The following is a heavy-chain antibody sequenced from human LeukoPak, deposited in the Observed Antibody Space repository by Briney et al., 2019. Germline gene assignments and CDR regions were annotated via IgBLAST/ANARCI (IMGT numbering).Heavy chain of an antibody. D-gene: IGHD2-2*02. CDR2: IIPIFGTA. V-gene: IGHV1-69*13. Sequence: SVKVSCKASGGTFSSYAISWVRQAPGQGLEWMGGIIPIFGTANYAQKFQGRVTITADESTSTAYMELSSLRSEDTAVYYCARVAAEVVGVPGPIGFGWLRRDYYYMDVWGKGTTVTVSS. CDR1: GGTFSSYA. J-gene: IGHJ6*03. CDR3: ARVAAEVVGVPGPIGFGWLRRDYYYMDV.